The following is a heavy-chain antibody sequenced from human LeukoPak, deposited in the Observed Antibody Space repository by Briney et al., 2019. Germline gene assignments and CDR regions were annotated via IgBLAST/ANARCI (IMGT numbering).Heavy chain of an antibody. J-gene: IGHJ3*02. CDR2: ISGSGGST. CDR1: GFTFSSYA. CDR3: AKDQAGPGTYSSSWYEGDAFDI. D-gene: IGHD6-13*01. V-gene: IGHV3-23*01. Sequence: PGGSLRLSCAASGFTFSSYAMSWVRQAPGKGLEWVSAISGSGGSTYYADSVKGRFTISRDNSKNTLYLQMNSLRAEDTAVYYCAKDQAGPGTYSSSWYEGDAFDIWGQGTMVTVSS.